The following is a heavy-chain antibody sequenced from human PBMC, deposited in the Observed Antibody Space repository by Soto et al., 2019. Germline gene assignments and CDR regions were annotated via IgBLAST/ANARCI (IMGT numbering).Heavy chain of an antibody. CDR3: ARTPSEGDNYYYYYYMDV. J-gene: IGHJ6*03. CDR1: GCSISSSNW. D-gene: IGHD3-9*01. CDR2: IYYSGST. Sequence: PSETLSLTCAVSGCSISSSNWWGWIRQPPGKGLEWIGYIYYSGSTYYNPSLKSRVTMSVDTSKNQFSLKLSSVTAVDTAVYYCARTPSEGDNYYYYYYMDVWGKGTTVTVSS. V-gene: IGHV4-28*01.